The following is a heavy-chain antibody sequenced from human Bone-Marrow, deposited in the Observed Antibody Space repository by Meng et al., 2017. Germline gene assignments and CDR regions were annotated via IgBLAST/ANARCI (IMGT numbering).Heavy chain of an antibody. CDR1: GFTFSDYY. CDR3: ARAIKKGMYGYCSGGSCYTLGFDY. Sequence: GESLKISCAASGFTFSDYYMSWIRQAPGKGLERVSYISSSGSTIYYADSVKGRFTISRDNAKNSLYLQMNSLRAEDTAVYYCARAIKKGMYGYCSGGSCYTLGFDYWGQGTLVTVSS. D-gene: IGHD2-15*01. CDR2: ISSSGSTI. J-gene: IGHJ4*02. V-gene: IGHV3-11*01.